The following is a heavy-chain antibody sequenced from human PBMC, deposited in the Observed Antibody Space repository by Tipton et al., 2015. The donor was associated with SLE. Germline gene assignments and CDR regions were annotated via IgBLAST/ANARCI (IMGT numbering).Heavy chain of an antibody. D-gene: IGHD2-15*01. CDR2: IYYSGST. CDR3: ARLWSRGGYRRDWYFDI. J-gene: IGHJ2*01. CDR1: GGSISTSNYY. V-gene: IGHV4-39*07. Sequence: TLSLTCTVSGGSISTSNYYWGWIRQPPGKGLEWIGNIYYSGSTYYNPSLKSRVTISVDTSKNRFSLKLSSVTAADTAVYYCARLWSRGGYRRDWYFDIWGRGTLVRVSS.